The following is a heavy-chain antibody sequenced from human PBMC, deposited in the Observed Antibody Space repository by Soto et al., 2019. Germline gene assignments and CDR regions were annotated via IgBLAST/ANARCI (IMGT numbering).Heavy chain of an antibody. V-gene: IGHV3-23*01. Sequence: EVRLLESGGGLVQPGGSLRLSCAASGFTFSSYAMSWVRQAPGKGLEWVSTISGSGGGTYYADSMKGRFTISRDNSKNTLYLQMYSLRVEDTAVHYCARESDHWGQGTLVTVSS. CDR2: ISGSGGGT. CDR1: GFTFSSYA. J-gene: IGHJ4*02. CDR3: ARESDH.